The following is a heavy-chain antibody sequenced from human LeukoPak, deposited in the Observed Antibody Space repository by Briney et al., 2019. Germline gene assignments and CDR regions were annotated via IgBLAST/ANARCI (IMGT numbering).Heavy chain of an antibody. CDR1: CFTFSCYA. CDR2: LRGDGST. J-gene: IGHJ4*02. V-gene: IGHV3-23*01. D-gene: IGHD3-16*01. Sequence: GGSLRLSCVASCFTFSCYAMCWVRQAPARGLEWVASLRGDGSTFYAVSVKGRFTLSRDESRNTVYLQLTYLRVEDTSVYYCAKASWVSSADAVLWGQGTPVTVSS. CDR3: AKASWVSSADAVL.